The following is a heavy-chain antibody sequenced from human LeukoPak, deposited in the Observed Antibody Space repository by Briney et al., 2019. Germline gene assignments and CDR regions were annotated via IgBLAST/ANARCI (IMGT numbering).Heavy chain of an antibody. CDR3: ARGQKSADIVVVPADGGYFDY. V-gene: IGHV4-34*01. CDR1: GGSFSGYY. CDR2: INHSGST. D-gene: IGHD2-2*01. Sequence: SETLSLTCAVYGGSFSGYYWSWIRQPPGKGLEWIGEINHSGSTNYNPSLKSRVTISVDTSKNQFSLKLSSVTAADTAVYYCARGQKSADIVVVPADGGYFDYWGQETLVTVSS. J-gene: IGHJ4*02.